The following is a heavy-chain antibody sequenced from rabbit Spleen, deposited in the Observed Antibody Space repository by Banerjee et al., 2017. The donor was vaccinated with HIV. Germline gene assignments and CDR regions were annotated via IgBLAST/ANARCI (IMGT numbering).Heavy chain of an antibody. Sequence: QSLEESGGDLVKPGASLTLACTASGFTISSSYYMCWVRQAPGKGLECIACIEVGSSGFTYFATWAKGRFTISKTSSTTVTLQVTRLTAADTATYFCARDTSSSFSSYGMDLWGPGTLVTVS. CDR3: ARDTSSSFSSYGMDL. J-gene: IGHJ6*01. CDR2: IEVGSSGFT. V-gene: IGHV1S40*01. CDR1: GFTISSSYY. D-gene: IGHD1-1*01.